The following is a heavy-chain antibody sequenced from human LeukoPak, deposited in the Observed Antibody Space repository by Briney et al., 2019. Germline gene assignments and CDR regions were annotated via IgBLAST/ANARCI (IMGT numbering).Heavy chain of an antibody. Sequence: SETLSLTCTFSGGSNYWSWIRQPPGKGLEWIAYIHYSGSANYNPSLKSRVTISIDTSRNQFSLKLNSVTAADTAVYYCARHSNWNAGVDWFDPWGQGTLVTVSS. D-gene: IGHD1-20*01. V-gene: IGHV4-59*08. CDR2: IHYSGSA. CDR3: ARHSNWNAGVDWFDP. J-gene: IGHJ5*02. CDR1: GGSNY.